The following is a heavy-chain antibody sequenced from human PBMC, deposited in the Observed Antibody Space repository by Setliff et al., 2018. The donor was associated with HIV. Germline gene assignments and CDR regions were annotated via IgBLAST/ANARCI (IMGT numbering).Heavy chain of an antibody. CDR1: GGSISSGSFY. D-gene: IGHD6-19*01. V-gene: IGHV4-39*01. CDR3: ARKYSSGPYYYYYYMDV. Sequence: SETLSLTCTVSGGSISSGSFYWGWIRQPPGKGLEWIGSIYYSGNTYYNPSLKSRVTISVDTSKNQFSLKLSSVTAADTAVYYCARKYSSGPYYYYYYMDVWGKGTTVTVSS. CDR2: IYYSGNT. J-gene: IGHJ6*03.